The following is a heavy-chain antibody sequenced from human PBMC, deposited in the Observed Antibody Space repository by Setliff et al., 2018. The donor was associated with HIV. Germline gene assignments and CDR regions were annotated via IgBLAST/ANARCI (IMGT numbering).Heavy chain of an antibody. J-gene: IGHJ4*02. V-gene: IGHV5-51*01. Sequence: PGESLKISCQASGYIFTNFWIGWVRQMPGKGLEWMGTVYPGDFDSIYNESFQGQVTFSADKSISTAYLQWSSLKASDTAMYYCARSSGSGSYYNLGNWGQGTLVTVSS. D-gene: IGHD3-10*01. CDR3: ARSSGSGSYYNLGN. CDR1: GYIFTNFW. CDR2: VYPGDFDS.